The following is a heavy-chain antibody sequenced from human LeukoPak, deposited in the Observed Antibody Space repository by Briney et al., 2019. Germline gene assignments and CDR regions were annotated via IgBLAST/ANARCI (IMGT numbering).Heavy chain of an antibody. D-gene: IGHD2-21*01. V-gene: IGHV3-23*01. CDR2: ISVSGGST. CDR3: AKAPVTSCRGAYCYPFDS. CDR1: GFTFSNYG. Sequence: GGTLRLSSAASGFTFSNYGMSWVRQAPGKGLEWGSAISVSGGSTYYADSVKGRFTISRDNSKNKLYLQMNSLRAEDAAVYFCAKAPVTSCRGAYCYPFDSWGQGTLVTVSS. J-gene: IGHJ4*02.